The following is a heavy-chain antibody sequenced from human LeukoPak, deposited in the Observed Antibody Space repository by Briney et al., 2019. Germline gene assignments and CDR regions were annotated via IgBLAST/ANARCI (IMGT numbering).Heavy chain of an antibody. CDR3: ARSLRVYRFATDY. J-gene: IGHJ4*02. CDR1: GDSINSYY. V-gene: IGHV4-59*08. Sequence: PSDTLSLTCTVSGDSINSYYWSWIRQPPGKGLEWIGYVYYSRSITYNPHTKSRVTISVDTSKNQFSLKLSSVTAADTAVYYCARSLRVYRFATDYWGQGTLVTVSS. D-gene: IGHD5/OR15-5a*01. CDR2: VYYSRSI.